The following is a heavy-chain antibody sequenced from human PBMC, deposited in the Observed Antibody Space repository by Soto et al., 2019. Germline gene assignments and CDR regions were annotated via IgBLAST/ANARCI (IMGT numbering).Heavy chain of an antibody. CDR1: GFTFSSYA. J-gene: IGHJ6*03. CDR3: AKGGEIDTNMGDYYYYYYYMDV. Sequence: GGSLRLSCAASGFTFSSYAMSWVRRAPGKGLEWVSSVSGNGDRTYYADSVKGRFTISRDNSKDTLYLQMNSLRAEDTAVYYCAKGGEIDTNMGDYYYYYYYMDVWGKGTTVTVSS. D-gene: IGHD5-18*01. V-gene: IGHV3-23*01. CDR2: VSGNGDRT.